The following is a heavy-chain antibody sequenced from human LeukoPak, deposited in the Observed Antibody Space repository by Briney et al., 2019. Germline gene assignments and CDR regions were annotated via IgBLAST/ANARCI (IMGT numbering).Heavy chain of an antibody. D-gene: IGHD3-3*01. CDR2: INHSGST. Sequence: SETLSLTCAVYGGSFSGYYWSWIRQPPGKGLEWIGEINHSGSTNYNPSLKSRVTISVDRSKNQFSLKLSSVTAADTAVYYCAIVLRFLESSIDYWGQGTLVTVSS. CDR1: GGSFSGYY. CDR3: AIVLRFLESSIDY. J-gene: IGHJ4*02. V-gene: IGHV4-34*01.